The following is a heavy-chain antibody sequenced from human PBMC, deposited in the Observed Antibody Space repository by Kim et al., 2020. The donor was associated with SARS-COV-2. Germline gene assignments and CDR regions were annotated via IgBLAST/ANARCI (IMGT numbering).Heavy chain of an antibody. V-gene: IGHV3-9*01. D-gene: IGHD1-26*01. CDR3: AKEGGSYSAEYFQH. J-gene: IGHJ1*01. Sequence: ADPGKGRFTISRDKATNYLYLQMNSLRAEDTALYYCAKEGGSYSAEYFQHWGQGTLVTVSS.